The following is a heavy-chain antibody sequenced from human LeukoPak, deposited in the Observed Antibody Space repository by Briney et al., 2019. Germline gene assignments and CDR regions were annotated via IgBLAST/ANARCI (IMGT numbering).Heavy chain of an antibody. CDR1: GYTFASYD. V-gene: IGHV1-8*01. CDR3: ARGKLLRFDRARGGRYYYMDV. D-gene: IGHD2-15*01. CDR2: INANSGNT. J-gene: IGHJ6*03. Sequence: ASVKVSCKASGYTFASYDINWVRQATGQGLEWMGCINANSGNTGYAQKFQGRVTMTRNTSTSTAYMELSSLRSEDTAVYYCARGKLLRFDRARGGRYYYMDVWGKGATVTASS.